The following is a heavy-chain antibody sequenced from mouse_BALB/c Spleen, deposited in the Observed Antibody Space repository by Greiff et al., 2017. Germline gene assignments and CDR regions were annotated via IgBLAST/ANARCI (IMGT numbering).Heavy chain of an antibody. V-gene: IGHV5-4*02. J-gene: IGHJ2*01. D-gene: IGHD2-4*01. CDR3: AREGDDYYFDY. CDR1: GFTFSDYY. Sequence: EVQVVESGGGLVKPGGSLKLSCAASGFTFSDYYMYWVRQTPEKRLEWVATISDGGSYTYYPDSVKGRVTISRDNAKNNLYLQMSSLKSEDTAMYYCAREGDDYYFDYWGQGTTLTVSS. CDR2: ISDGGSYT.